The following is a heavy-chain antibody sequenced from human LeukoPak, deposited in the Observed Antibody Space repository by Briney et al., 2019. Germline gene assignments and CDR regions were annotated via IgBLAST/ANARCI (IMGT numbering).Heavy chain of an antibody. D-gene: IGHD6-6*01. J-gene: IGHJ4*02. CDR3: ARDSDRSSTDY. V-gene: IGHV1-46*01. CDR2: IKPGDGTT. Sequence: GASVKVSCKASGYTFTNYWVHWVRRAPGQGLEWMGIIKPGDGTTNYAQKFQGGVTLTWDTSTSTVYMELSSLRSEDTAVYYCARDSDRSSTDYWGQGTLLTVSS. CDR1: GYTFTNYW.